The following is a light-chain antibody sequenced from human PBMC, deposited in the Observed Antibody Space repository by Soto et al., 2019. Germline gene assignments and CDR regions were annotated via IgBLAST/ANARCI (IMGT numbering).Light chain of an antibody. Sequence: EIVMTQSPATLSVSPGDRATLSCRASQSVSSNLAWYQQKPRQAPRLLIYGASTRATGIPDRFSGSGSGTEFTLTISSLQSEDFAVYYCQQYNNWPPLTFGGGTKVDIK. J-gene: IGKJ4*01. V-gene: IGKV3-15*01. CDR3: QQYNNWPPLT. CDR1: QSVSSN. CDR2: GAS.